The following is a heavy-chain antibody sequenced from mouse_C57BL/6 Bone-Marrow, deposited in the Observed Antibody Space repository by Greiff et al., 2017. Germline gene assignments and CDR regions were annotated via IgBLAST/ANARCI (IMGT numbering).Heavy chain of an antibody. D-gene: IGHD2-12*01. CDR3: AGDYDRSLFAY. CDR1: GFTFSDYA. J-gene: IGHJ2*01. Sequence: EVKLVESGGGLVKPGGSLKLSCAASGFTFSDYAMSWVRQTPEKRLEWVATISDGGSYTYYPDYVKGRFTISRDNAKNNLYLQMSHLKSEDTAMYDCAGDYDRSLFAYWGQGTTLTVSA. CDR2: ISDGGSYT. V-gene: IGHV5-4*01.